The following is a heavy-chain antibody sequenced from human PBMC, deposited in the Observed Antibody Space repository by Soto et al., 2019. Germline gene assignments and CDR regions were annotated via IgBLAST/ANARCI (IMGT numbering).Heavy chain of an antibody. CDR3: AKGGRQWLVTADFNY. J-gene: IGHJ4*02. V-gene: IGHV3-30*18. D-gene: IGHD6-19*01. CDR1: GFTFSDYA. Sequence: VQLVESGGGVVQPGRSLRLSCAASGFTFSDYAMHWVRQAPGKGLEWVAVVSHDGRNTHYADSVKGRFTISRDSSKNTVSLEMTSLRAEETAVYYCAKGGRQWLVTADFNYWGQGSLVTVSS. CDR2: VSHDGRNT.